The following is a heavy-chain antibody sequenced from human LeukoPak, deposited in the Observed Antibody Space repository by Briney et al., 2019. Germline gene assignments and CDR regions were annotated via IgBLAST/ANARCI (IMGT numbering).Heavy chain of an antibody. D-gene: IGHD3-9*01. J-gene: IGHJ4*02. Sequence: ASVNVSYKPSGYTFTRYYLHWVRQAPGQGLEWMGWINPNSGGTNYAQKFQGRVTMTRYTSISTADMELSRLRSDDTAVYYGARQKRGYYDILTCYFDYWGQGTLVTVSS. CDR3: ARQKRGYYDILTCYFDY. CDR2: INPNSGGT. V-gene: IGHV1-2*02. CDR1: GYTFTRYY.